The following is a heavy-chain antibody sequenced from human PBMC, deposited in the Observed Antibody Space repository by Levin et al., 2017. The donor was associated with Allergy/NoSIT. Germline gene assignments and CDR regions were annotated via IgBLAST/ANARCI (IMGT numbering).Heavy chain of an antibody. CDR1: GGSFSGYY. CDR3: ARASSCSSTSCHIDY. CDR2: INHSGST. D-gene: IGHD2-2*02. Sequence: TGGSLRLSCAVYGGSFSGYYWSWIRQPPGKGLEWIGEINHSGSTNYNPSLKSRVTISVDTSKNQFSLKLSSVTAADTAVYYCARASSCSSTSCHIDYWGQGTLVTVSS. V-gene: IGHV4-34*01. J-gene: IGHJ4*02.